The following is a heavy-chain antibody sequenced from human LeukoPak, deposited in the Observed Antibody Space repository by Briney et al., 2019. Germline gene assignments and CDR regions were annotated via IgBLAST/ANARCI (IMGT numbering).Heavy chain of an antibody. J-gene: IGHJ5*02. CDR1: GFTFDDYT. CDR3: AKDTSSGSHSHTWDL. D-gene: IGHD3-22*01. CDR2: LTSNSGHV. V-gene: IGHV3-9*01. Sequence: PGGSLRLSCAASGFTFDDYTMHWVRQAPGKGLEWVSGLTSNSGHVGYAASVKGRFTISRDNAKNSLYLQMNSLRAEDTAFYFCAKDTSSGSHSHTWDLWGQGTLVTVSS.